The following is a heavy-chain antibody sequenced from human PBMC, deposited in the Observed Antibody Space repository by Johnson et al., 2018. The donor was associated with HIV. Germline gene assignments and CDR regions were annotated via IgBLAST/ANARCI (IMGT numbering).Heavy chain of an antibody. CDR3: AKDRSNYGSKYAFDI. J-gene: IGHJ3*02. CDR2: IKSKTDGGTP. D-gene: IGHD4-11*01. V-gene: IGHV3-15*01. Sequence: VQLVESGGGLVQPGGSLRLSCAASGFTFSNAWMSWVRQAPGKGLEWVGRIKSKTDGGTPDYAAPVKGRFSISRDNSKNTLYLQMNSLRAEDTAVYYCAKDRSNYGSKYAFDIGVQGTMVTVSS. CDR1: GFTFSNAW.